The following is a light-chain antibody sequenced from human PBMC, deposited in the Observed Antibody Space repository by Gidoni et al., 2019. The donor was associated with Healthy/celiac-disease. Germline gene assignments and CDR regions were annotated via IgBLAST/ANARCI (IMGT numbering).Light chain of an antibody. J-gene: IGKJ4*01. CDR2: GAS. V-gene: IGKV3-15*01. CDR3: QQYNNWPPLT. CDR1: HSVSSN. Sequence: EIVITHSPATLSVSPGERATLSCRASHSVSSNLAWYQQKPGQAPRLLISGASTRATGIPARFSGSGSGTEFNLTISSLQSEDFAVYYCQQYNNWPPLTFGGGTKVEIK.